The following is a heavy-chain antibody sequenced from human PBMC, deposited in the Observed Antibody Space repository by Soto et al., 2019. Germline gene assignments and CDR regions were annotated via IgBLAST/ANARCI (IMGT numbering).Heavy chain of an antibody. CDR2: ISQDGAIA. Sequence: VQLVESGGGLVQPGGSLRLSCAASGFAFGSYWMHWVRQAPGKGLVWVSRISQDGAIATQADSVKGRFTISRDNAKNTFFQKRNSLEADTPVFYNGLRNKLHWNDLADKWGQETLVTFSS. V-gene: IGHV3-74*01. J-gene: IGHJ4*02. CDR3: LRNKLHWNDLADK. D-gene: IGHD1-1*01. CDR1: GFAFGSYW.